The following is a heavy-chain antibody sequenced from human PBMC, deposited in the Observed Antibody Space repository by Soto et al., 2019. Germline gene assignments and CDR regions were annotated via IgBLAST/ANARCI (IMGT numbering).Heavy chain of an antibody. CDR3: ARAIRGAYYNSPLDT. J-gene: IGHJ5*02. D-gene: IGHD3-10*01. CDR1: GYTFTGYF. Sequence: VASVKVSCKASGYTFTGYFMHWVRQAPGQGLEWMGWINPYSGGADYAQSFQGRVTMTRDTSISTVYMELSRLRFDDTAVYYCARAIRGAYYNSPLDTWGQGTVVTVSS. CDR2: INPYSGGA. V-gene: IGHV1-2*02.